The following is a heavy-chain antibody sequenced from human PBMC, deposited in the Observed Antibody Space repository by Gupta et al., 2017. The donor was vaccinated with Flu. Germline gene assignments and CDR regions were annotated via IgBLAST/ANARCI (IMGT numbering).Heavy chain of an antibody. J-gene: IGHJ4*02. D-gene: IGHD6-19*01. CDR3: SREPEEQWLKRYFDY. CDR2: IKRDGSEK. Sequence: EVQLVESGGGLVQPGGSLRLYCAASGFTFSSYWMSWVRQAPGKGLEWVANIKRDGSEKYYVDSVKGRFTISRDNAKNSLYLQMNSLRAEDTAVYYCSREPEEQWLKRYFDYWGQGTLVTVSS. CDR1: GFTFSSYW. V-gene: IGHV3-7*01.